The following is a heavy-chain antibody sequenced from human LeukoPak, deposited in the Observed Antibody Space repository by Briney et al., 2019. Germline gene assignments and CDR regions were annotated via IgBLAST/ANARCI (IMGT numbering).Heavy chain of an antibody. Sequence: GESLKISCQGSGYNFGSHWIGWVRQMPGKGLEWIGIIYPGDSEIRLTPSFQGQVTLSVDSSINTAYLQWSSLKASDAAMFYCARTVKQTFFFEHWGQGTPVSVSS. D-gene: IGHD3-10*01. V-gene: IGHV5-51*01. CDR3: ARTVKQTFFFEH. J-gene: IGHJ4*02. CDR2: IYPGDSEI. CDR1: GYNFGSHW.